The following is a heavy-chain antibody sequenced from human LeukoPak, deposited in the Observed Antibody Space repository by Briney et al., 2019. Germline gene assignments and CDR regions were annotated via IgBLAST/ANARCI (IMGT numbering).Heavy chain of an antibody. J-gene: IGHJ4*02. CDR2: IWYDGSNK. CDR3: ARDLGGDYGGFDY. V-gene: IGHV3-33*01. D-gene: IGHD4-17*01. Sequence: GRSLRLSCAASGFTFSSYGMHWVRQAPGKGLEWVAVIWYDGSNKYYADSVMGRFTISRDNSKNTLYLQMNSLRAEDTAVYYCARDLGGDYGGFDYWGQGTLVTVSS. CDR1: GFTFSSYG.